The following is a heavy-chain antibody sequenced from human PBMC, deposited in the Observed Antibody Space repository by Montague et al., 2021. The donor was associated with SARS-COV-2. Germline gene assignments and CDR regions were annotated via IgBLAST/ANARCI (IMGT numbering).Heavy chain of an antibody. Sequence: SETLSLTCTVSGGSMSDYYCTWIRQPPGKGPEWIGYFSRSGGSNXSPSRRGRVTISLVTSRSQFSLQLSSVTAADTAFYYCARLTQLGYCSSASCSPALYFDYWGQGFLVSVSS. CDR1: GGSMSDYY. J-gene: IGHJ4*02. V-gene: IGHV4-59*01. CDR2: FSRSGGS. D-gene: IGHD2-15*01. CDR3: ARLTQLGYCSSASCSPALYFDY.